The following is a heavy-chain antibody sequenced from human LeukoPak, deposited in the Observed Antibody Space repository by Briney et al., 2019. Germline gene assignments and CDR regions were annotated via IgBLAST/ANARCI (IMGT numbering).Heavy chain of an antibody. J-gene: IGHJ5*02. CDR1: GYSFTNYW. V-gene: IGHV5-51*01. CDR2: IYPGDSDT. Sequence: GESLKISCRGSGYSFTNYWIAWVRQMPGKGLEWMGIIYPGDSDTRYSPSFQGQVTISADKSTSIAYLQWSSLKASDTAMYYCARRAETVDWLDPWGQGTLVSVSS. CDR3: ARRAETVDWLDP. D-gene: IGHD1-26*01.